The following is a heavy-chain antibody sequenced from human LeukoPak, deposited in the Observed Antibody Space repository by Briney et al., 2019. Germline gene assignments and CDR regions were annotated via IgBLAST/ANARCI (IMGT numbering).Heavy chain of an antibody. CDR3: ARVGGCSADKCYQWFDP. D-gene: IGHD2-15*01. V-gene: IGHV1-2*02. Sequence: ASVKVSCKASGYTFTSYYMYWVRQAPGQGLEWMGWISPNSGVTNYAQNFQGRVTMTRDTSISTAYMELSRLRSDDTAVYYCARVGGCSADKCYQWFDPWGQGTLVTVSS. CDR1: GYTFTSYY. CDR2: ISPNSGVT. J-gene: IGHJ5*02.